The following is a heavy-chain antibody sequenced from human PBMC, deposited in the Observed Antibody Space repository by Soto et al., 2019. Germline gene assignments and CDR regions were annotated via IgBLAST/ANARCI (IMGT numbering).Heavy chain of an antibody. Sequence: QITLNESGPTQVKPRQTLTLTCTFSGFSLTTSGVGVGWIRQSPGKAPEWLALIYWDDDKRYSPSLKSRLTITKDTYKNQVVLTIADLDPADTATYYCAHRVLRTVFGLVTTTAIYFDFWGQGTPVAVSS. D-gene: IGHD3-3*01. CDR1: GFSLTTSGVG. CDR2: IYWDDDK. CDR3: AHRVLRTVFGLVTTTAIYFDF. J-gene: IGHJ4*02. V-gene: IGHV2-5*02.